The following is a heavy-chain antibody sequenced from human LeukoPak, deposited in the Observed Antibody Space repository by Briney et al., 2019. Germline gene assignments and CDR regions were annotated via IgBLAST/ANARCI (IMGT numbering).Heavy chain of an antibody. J-gene: IGHJ6*03. CDR1: GFTFSSHS. D-gene: IGHD2-2*01. CDR3: ARGGCSSTSCYYMDV. V-gene: IGHV3-48*01. CDR2: ISGGSTTI. Sequence: GGSLRLSCAASGFTFSSHSMTWVRQAPGKGLEWVSYISGGSTTIYYADSVKGRFTISRDNAKNSLFLQMNSLRAEDTAVYYCARGGCSSTSCYYMDVWGEGTTVTVSS.